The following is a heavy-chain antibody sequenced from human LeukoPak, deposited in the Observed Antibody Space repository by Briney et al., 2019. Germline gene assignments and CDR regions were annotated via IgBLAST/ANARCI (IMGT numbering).Heavy chain of an antibody. D-gene: IGHD6-19*01. Sequence: PGGSLRLSCVASGFTFSSYAMSWVRQAPGKGLEWVSAISGSGGSTYYADSVKGRFTISRDNSKNTLYLQMNSLRAEDTAVYYCAKIAVAGTLYYYYGMDVWGQGTTVTVSS. CDR3: AKIAVAGTLYYYYGMDV. CDR2: ISGSGGST. J-gene: IGHJ6*02. CDR1: GFTFSSYA. V-gene: IGHV3-23*01.